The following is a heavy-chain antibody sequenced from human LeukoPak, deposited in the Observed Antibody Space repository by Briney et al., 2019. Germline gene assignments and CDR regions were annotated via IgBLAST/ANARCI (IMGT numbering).Heavy chain of an antibody. J-gene: IGHJ5*02. V-gene: IGHV4-61*02. Sequence: PSETLSLTCTVSGGSMSSDNFYWSWIRQPAGEGLEWIGRIYTSGSTNYNPSLKSRVTISLDTSKNQFSLKLSFVTAADTAVYYCARDYQNWFDPWGQGTLVTVSS. CDR2: IYTSGST. CDR1: GGSMSSDNFY. CDR3: ARDYQNWFDP. D-gene: IGHD3-16*02.